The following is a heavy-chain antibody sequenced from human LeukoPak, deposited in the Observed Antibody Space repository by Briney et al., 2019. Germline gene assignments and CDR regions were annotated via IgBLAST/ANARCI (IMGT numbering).Heavy chain of an antibody. V-gene: IGHV4-4*07. Sequence: SETLSLTCTVSADSISGYHWSWIRQSADKGLEWIGRIYTSGSTNYNPSLKSRVTMSVDTSKNQFSLKLSSVTAADTAVYYCARDSRSIAARGYFDYWGQGTLVTVSS. J-gene: IGHJ4*02. CDR2: IYTSGST. D-gene: IGHD6-6*01. CDR1: ADSISGYH. CDR3: ARDSRSIAARGYFDY.